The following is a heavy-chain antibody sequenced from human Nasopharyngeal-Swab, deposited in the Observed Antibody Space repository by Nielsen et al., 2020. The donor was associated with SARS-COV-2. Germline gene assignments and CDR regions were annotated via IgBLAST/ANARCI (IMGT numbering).Heavy chain of an antibody. Sequence: SETLSLTCTVSGGSISSGSIRSYYWSWIRQPPGKGLEWIGYLSYTGITNYNPSLKSRVTLSVDMSKNQFSLKLSPVAAADTAVYYRAREVVGGLVDSWGQGTLVTVSS. CDR3: AREVVGGLVDS. CDR1: GGSISSGSIRSYY. J-gene: IGHJ4*02. CDR2: LSYTGIT. D-gene: IGHD1-26*01. V-gene: IGHV4-61*01.